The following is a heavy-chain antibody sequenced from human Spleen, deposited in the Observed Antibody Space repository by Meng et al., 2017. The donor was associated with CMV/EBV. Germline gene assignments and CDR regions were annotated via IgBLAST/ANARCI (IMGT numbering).Heavy chain of an antibody. CDR3: AKQYVNI. CDR2: IYYSGST. CDR1: GFTFSSYS. D-gene: IGHD3-16*01. J-gene: IGHJ3*02. Sequence: ESLKISCAASGFTFSSYSMNWVRQAPGKGLEWIGYIYYSGSTNYNPSLKSRLTISVDTSKNQFSLKLSSVTAADTAVYYCAKQYVNIWGQGTMVTVSS. V-gene: IGHV4-59*01.